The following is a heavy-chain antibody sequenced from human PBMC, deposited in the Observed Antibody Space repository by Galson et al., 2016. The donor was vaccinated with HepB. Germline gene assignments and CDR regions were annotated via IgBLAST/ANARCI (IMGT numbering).Heavy chain of an antibody. V-gene: IGHV3-30-3*01. Sequence: SLSLSCAASGFTFTTYAMHWVRQAPGKGLEWVAFISYDGSTAYYADSVKGRFNISRDNPKNTVSLQMNSLRVADTAVYYCTKGTTWSWTDGFDVWGHGTMVTVSS. D-gene: IGHD1-26*01. CDR3: TKGTTWSWTDGFDV. CDR1: GFTFTTYA. CDR2: ISYDGSTA. J-gene: IGHJ3*01.